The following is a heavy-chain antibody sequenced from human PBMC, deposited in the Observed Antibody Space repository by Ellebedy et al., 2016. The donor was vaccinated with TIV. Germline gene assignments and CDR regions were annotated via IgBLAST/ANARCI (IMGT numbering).Heavy chain of an antibody. Sequence: PGGSLRLSCAASGFTFSGYWMHWVRQAPGKGLVWVSRINSDGSSTSFADSVKGRFTISRDNSKNTLYLQMNSLRAEDTAVYYCAKDYFYDSSGGYFDYWGQGTLVTVSS. CDR1: GFTFSGYW. V-gene: IGHV3-74*01. CDR3: AKDYFYDSSGGYFDY. CDR2: INSDGSST. J-gene: IGHJ4*02. D-gene: IGHD3-22*01.